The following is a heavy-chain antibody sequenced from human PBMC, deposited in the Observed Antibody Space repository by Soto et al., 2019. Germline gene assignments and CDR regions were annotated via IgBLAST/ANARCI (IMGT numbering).Heavy chain of an antibody. V-gene: IGHV1-69*01. CDR1: GGTFSSYA. CDR3: ARGNYYDSSGYYHRFDY. J-gene: IGHJ4*02. D-gene: IGHD3-22*01. CDR2: IIPIFGTA. Sequence: QVQLVQSGAEVKKPGSSVKVSCKASGGTFSSYAISWVRQALGQGLEWMGGIIPIFGTANYAQKFQGRVTITADESTSTAYMELSSLRSEDTAVYYCARGNYYDSSGYYHRFDYWGQGTLVTVSS.